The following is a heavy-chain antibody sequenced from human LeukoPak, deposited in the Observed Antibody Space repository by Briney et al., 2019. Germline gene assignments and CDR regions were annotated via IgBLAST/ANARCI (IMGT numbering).Heavy chain of an antibody. CDR1: GFTFSSYA. D-gene: IGHD6-19*01. V-gene: IGHV3-30-3*01. Sequence: PGRSLRLSFAASGFTFSSYAMHWVRQAPGKGLEWVAVISYDGSNKYYADSVKGRFTISRDNSKNTLYLQMSGLRAEDTAFYYCARDPREQWLLYYFDYWGQGTLVTVSS. CDR3: ARDPREQWLLYYFDY. J-gene: IGHJ4*02. CDR2: ISYDGSNK.